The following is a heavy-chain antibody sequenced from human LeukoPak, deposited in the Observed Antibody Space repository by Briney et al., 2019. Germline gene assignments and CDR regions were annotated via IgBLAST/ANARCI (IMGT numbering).Heavy chain of an antibody. V-gene: IGHV3-23*01. J-gene: IGHJ4*02. Sequence: GGSLRLSCAASGFTFNFYAMSWVRQAPGKGLEWVSGISGTGDNTYYADSVKGRFTISRDNSKNTVYLQMNSLRAEDTAVYYCAKYESSWYERGYIGYWGQGTLVTVSS. D-gene: IGHD6-13*01. CDR2: ISGTGDNT. CDR3: AKYESSWYERGYIGY. CDR1: GFTFNFYA.